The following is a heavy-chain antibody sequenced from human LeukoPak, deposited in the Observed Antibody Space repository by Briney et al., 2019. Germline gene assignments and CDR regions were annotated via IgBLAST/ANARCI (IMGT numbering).Heavy chain of an antibody. D-gene: IGHD1-7*01. CDR2: FIPILNTT. J-gene: IGHJ4*02. Sequence: ASVKVSCKASGGTFSGNSITWVRQAPGQGLEWMGRFIPILNTTNYAQDFQGIVTLTADKSTSTAYMELMSLGSEDTAVYYCARETRDSNWNSVAYLDHWGQGTLVTVSS. CDR3: ARETRDSNWNSVAYLDH. V-gene: IGHV1-69*08. CDR1: GGTFSGNS.